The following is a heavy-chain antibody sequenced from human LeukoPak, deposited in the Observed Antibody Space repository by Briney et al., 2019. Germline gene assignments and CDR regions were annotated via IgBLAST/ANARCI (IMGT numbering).Heavy chain of an antibody. Sequence: GGCLRRSCAASGFIFSDYWMNWVRQAPGKGLEWVASIKQDGSDKYDAASVKGRFTISRDNAKNSLYLQMNSLRVADTAVYYCAKDGSQPCLYFDYWGRGTLVTVSS. CDR2: IKQDGSDK. J-gene: IGHJ4*02. V-gene: IGHV3-7*01. CDR1: GFIFSDYW. D-gene: IGHD5/OR15-5a*01. CDR3: AKDGSQPCLYFDY.